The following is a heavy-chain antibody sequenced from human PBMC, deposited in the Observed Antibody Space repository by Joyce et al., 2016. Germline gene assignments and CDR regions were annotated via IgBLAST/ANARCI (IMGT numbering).Heavy chain of an antibody. CDR1: GASITTYY. Sequence: QVHLQESGPGLVKPSETLSLICTVSGASITTYYWNWVRQSPGKGLEWIGYVYYDGSTKYNPSLKSRVTISLDTSKSQFSLGLTSVTAADTAVYFCAKTGMLVGVPESWGQGTLVTVSS. J-gene: IGHJ4*02. CDR3: AKTGMLVGVPES. CDR2: VYYDGST. V-gene: IGHV4-59*01. D-gene: IGHD1-14*01.